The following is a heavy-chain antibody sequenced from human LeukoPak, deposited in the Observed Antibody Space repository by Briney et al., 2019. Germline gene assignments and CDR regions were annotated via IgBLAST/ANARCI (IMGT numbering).Heavy chain of an antibody. Sequence: GGSLRLSCAASGFTFSSYWMHWVRQAPGKGLVWVSRINSDGSSTSYADSVKRRFTISRDNAKSTLYLQMNSLRAEDTAVYYCARRTVVGTLDYWGQGTLVTASS. D-gene: IGHD6-13*01. J-gene: IGHJ4*02. CDR1: GFTFSSYW. CDR2: INSDGSST. V-gene: IGHV3-74*01. CDR3: ARRTVVGTLDY.